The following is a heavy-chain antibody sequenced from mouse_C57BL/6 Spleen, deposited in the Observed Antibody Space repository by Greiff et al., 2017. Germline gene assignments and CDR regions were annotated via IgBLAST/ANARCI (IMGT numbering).Heavy chain of an antibody. CDR1: GYTFTNYW. CDR3: ARRENDYPYYAMDY. Sequence: QVQLQQSGAELVRPGTSVKMSCKASGYTFTNYWIGWAKQRPGHGLEWIGDIYPGGGYTDYNEKFKGKATLTADKSSSTAYMQFSSLTSDDSAIYYCARRENDYPYYAMDYWGQGTSVTVSS. J-gene: IGHJ4*01. CDR2: IYPGGGYT. D-gene: IGHD2-4*01. V-gene: IGHV1-63*01.